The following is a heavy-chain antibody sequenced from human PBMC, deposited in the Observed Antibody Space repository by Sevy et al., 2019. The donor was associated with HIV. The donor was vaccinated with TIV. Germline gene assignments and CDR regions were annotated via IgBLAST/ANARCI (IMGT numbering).Heavy chain of an antibody. V-gene: IGHV4-34*01. J-gene: IGHJ4*02. D-gene: IGHD5-18*01. CDR2: INHSGST. CDR1: GGSFSGYY. CDR3: ARAPFGTAMVNA. Sequence: SETLSLTCAVYGGSFSGYYWSWIRQPPGKGLEWIGEINHSGSTNYNPSLKSRVTISVDTSKNQFSLKLSSVTAADTAVYYCARAPFGTAMVNAWDQGTLVTVSS.